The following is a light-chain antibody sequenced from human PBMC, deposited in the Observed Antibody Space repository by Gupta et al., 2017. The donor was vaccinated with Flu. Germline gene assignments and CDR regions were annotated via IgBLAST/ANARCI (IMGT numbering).Light chain of an antibody. CDR2: DAT. J-gene: IGKJ1*01. CDR1: QGVLTY. CDR3: QQAYGIPSS. V-gene: IGKV1-39*01. Sequence: DIRMTQSPSSLSASVGDRVTLTCRASQGVLTYVNWYQQRPGKPPKLLVSDATRLHVGVPSRFSGSGSGTDFTLTIDNLHPDDFATYFCQQAYGIPSSFGPGTRVEI.